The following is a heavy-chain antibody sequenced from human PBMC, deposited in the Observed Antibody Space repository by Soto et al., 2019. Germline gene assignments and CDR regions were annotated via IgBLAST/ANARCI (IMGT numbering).Heavy chain of an antibody. V-gene: IGHV1-69*12. D-gene: IGHD2-2*01. CDR2: IIPIFGTA. J-gene: IGHJ6*01. CDR3: ARSSTSFCSRYYYYGMDV. Sequence: QVQLVQSGAEVKNPGSSVKVSCKASGGTFSSYAISWVRQAPGQGLEWMGGIIPIFGTAHYAQKFQGRVRITADESTSTAYMERSSLRSEDTAVYYCARSSTSFCSRYYYYGMDVWGQGSTVTVSS. CDR1: GGTFSSYA.